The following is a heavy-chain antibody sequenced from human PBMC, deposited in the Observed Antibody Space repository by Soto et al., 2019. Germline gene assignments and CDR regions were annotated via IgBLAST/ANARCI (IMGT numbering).Heavy chain of an antibody. Sequence: VQLVESGGGLVQPGGSLRLSCAASGFTFSSYWMSWVRQAPGKGLEWVANIKQDGSEKYYVDSVKGRFTISRDNAKNSLYLQMNSLRAEDTAVYYCASSGAGWFGEFFDYWGQGTLVTVSS. CDR3: ASSGAGWFGEFFDY. D-gene: IGHD3-10*01. J-gene: IGHJ4*02. V-gene: IGHV3-7*01. CDR1: GFTFSSYW. CDR2: IKQDGSEK.